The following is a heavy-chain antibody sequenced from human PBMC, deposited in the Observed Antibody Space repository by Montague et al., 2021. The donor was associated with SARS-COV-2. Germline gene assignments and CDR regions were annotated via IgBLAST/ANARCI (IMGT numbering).Heavy chain of an antibody. CDR2: VNSYGSNT. V-gene: IGHV3-74*01. Sequence: SLRLSCAASGFTFSNYWMHWVRQAPGKGLVWVSRVNSYGSNTNYADSVKGRFATSRDNAKNTLYLQMNSLRVEDTAVYYCAREGSYYDSSGYYQDWWFDPWGQGTLVTVSS. CDR3: AREGSYYDSSGYYQDWWFDP. J-gene: IGHJ5*02. CDR1: GFTFSNYW. D-gene: IGHD3-22*01.